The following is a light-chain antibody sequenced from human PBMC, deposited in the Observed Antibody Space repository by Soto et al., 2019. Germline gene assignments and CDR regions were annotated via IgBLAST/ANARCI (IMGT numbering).Light chain of an antibody. CDR2: ENN. Sequence: QAVLTQPPSVSAAPGQKVTISCAGSSAHIGRNYVSWHQHLPGTAPKLLIYENNKRPSGIPDRLSGSKSGSSATLGITGLQTGDEADYYCGTWDSSLTTYVLGPGTKVTVL. J-gene: IGLJ1*01. CDR3: GTWDSSLTTYV. CDR1: SAHIGRNY. V-gene: IGLV1-51*02.